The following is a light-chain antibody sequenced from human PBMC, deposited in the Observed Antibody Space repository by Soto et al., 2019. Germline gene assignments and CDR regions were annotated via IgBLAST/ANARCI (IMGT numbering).Light chain of an antibody. CDR2: GAS. Sequence: EIVLTQSPGTLSLSPGERATLSCRASQSVSSSYLAWYQQKPGQAPRLLIYGASSRATVIPDRFRGSGSGSEFTLTISSLQSEDGATYYCQQYDKWPYTFGQGTKVDIK. CDR1: QSVSSSY. CDR3: QQYDKWPYT. J-gene: IGKJ2*01. V-gene: IGKV3-20*01.